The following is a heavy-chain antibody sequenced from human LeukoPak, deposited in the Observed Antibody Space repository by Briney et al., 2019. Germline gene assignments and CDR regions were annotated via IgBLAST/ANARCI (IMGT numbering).Heavy chain of an antibody. Sequence: SGPTLVKPTQTLTLTCTFSGFSLSTSGVGVGWIRQPPAKALEWLALIYWNDDKRYSPSLKSRLTITKDTSKNQVVLTMTNIDPVDTATYYCAHSRPPYYDFWSGLGGYFDYWGQGTLVTVSS. D-gene: IGHD3-3*01. V-gene: IGHV2-5*01. CDR3: AHSRPPYYDFWSGLGGYFDY. J-gene: IGHJ4*02. CDR2: IYWNDDK. CDR1: GFSLSTSGVG.